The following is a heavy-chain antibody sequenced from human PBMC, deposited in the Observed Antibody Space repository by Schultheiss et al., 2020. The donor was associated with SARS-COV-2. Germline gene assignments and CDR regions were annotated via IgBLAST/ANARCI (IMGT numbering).Heavy chain of an antibody. CDR3: ARDHRGTGLPWFDP. CDR1: GGSISSYY. CDR2: IYTSGST. V-gene: IGHV4-4*07. D-gene: IGHD3-10*01. Sequence: SETLSLTCTVSGGSISSYYWSWIRQPAGKGLEWIGRIYTSGSTNYNPSLKSRVTMSVDTSKNQFSLKLSSVTAADTAVYYCARDHRGTGLPWFDPWGQGTLVTVSS. J-gene: IGHJ5*02.